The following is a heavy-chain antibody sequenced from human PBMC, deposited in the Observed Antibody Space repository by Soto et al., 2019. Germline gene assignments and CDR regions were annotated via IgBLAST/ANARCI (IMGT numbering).Heavy chain of an antibody. D-gene: IGHD1-1*01. CDR3: MTTTRDRPFDY. CDR1: GFSFSSYW. Sequence: EVQLVESGGDLVQPGGSLRLSCEASGFSFSSYWMTWFPQAPGKRLEHVAIIRQDGSEKKYVDSVMGRFTISRDNAKTSSYLQMNSLRDEDTAVYYCMTTTRDRPFDYWGQGTLVTVSS. V-gene: IGHV3-7*03. J-gene: IGHJ4*02. CDR2: IRQDGSEK.